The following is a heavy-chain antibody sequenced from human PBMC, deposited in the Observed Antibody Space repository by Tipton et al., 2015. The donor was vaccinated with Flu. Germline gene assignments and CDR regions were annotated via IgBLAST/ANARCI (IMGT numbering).Heavy chain of an antibody. V-gene: IGHV3-23*01. CDR3: AKDALIVGVTFDAFDI. CDR1: GFTFSSYA. Sequence: SLRLSCAASGFTFSSYAVSWVRQAPGKGLEWVSAISGSGGSTYYADSAKGRLTISRDNSKNTLYLQMNSLRAEDTAVYYCAKDALIVGVTFDAFDIWGLGKMVTVSS. J-gene: IGHJ3*02. D-gene: IGHD3-22*01. CDR2: ISGSGGST.